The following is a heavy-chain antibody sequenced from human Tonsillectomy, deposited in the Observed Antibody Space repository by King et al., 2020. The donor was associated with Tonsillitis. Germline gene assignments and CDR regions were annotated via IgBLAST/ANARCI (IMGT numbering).Heavy chain of an antibody. V-gene: IGHV3-48*01. CDR2: ISSSRSTI. J-gene: IGHJ6*02. Sequence: VQLVESGGGLVQPGGSLRLSCAASGFTFSSYSMNWVRQAPGKGLEWVSYISSSRSTIYYADSVKGRFTISRDNAKNSLYLQMNSLRAEETAVYYCARDSNYYDSSGYYYVRYGMDVWGQGTTVTVSS. CDR3: ARDSNYYDSSGYYYVRYGMDV. D-gene: IGHD3-22*01. CDR1: GFTFSSYS.